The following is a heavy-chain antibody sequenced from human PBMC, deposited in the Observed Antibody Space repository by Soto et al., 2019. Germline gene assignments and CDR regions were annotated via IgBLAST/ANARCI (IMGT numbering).Heavy chain of an antibody. Sequence: QVQLVQSGAEVKKPGSSVKVSCKASGGTFSSYAISWVRQAPGQGLEWMGGIIPIFGTANYAQKFQGRVTITADESTSTAYMELSSLRSEDTAVYYCARVRRSSSGSYYYYGMDVWGQGTTVTVSS. CDR2: IIPIFGTA. CDR3: ARVRRSSSGSYYYYGMDV. J-gene: IGHJ6*02. V-gene: IGHV1-69*01. CDR1: GGTFSSYA. D-gene: IGHD1-26*01.